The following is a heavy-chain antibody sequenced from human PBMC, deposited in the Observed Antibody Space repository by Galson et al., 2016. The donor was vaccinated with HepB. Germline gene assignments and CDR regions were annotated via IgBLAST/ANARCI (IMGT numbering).Heavy chain of an antibody. D-gene: IGHD4-23*01. CDR2: IWYDRNNK. CDR1: GFTFNSYG. Sequence: SLRLSCAASGFTFNSYGMHWVRQAPGKGLEWVAIIWYDRNNKYYADSVKGRFTISRDISKNTLYLQMNSLRAEDTAVYYCAREGLYTVAYPLYIMDVWGQGTTVTVS. V-gene: IGHV3-33*01. CDR3: AREGLYTVAYPLYIMDV. J-gene: IGHJ6*02.